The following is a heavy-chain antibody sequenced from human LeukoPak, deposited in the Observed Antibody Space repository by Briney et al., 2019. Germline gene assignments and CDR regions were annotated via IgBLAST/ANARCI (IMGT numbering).Heavy chain of an antibody. CDR1: GYTFTSYG. V-gene: IGHV1-18*01. D-gene: IGHD6-13*01. J-gene: IGHJ1*01. CDR2: ISAYNGNT. Sequence: ASVKVSCKASGYTFTSYGISWVRQAPGQGLEWMGWISAYNGNTNYAQKLQGRVTMTTDTSTSTAYMELRNLRSDDTAVYYCARGSRPAASAEYFQHWGQGTLVTVSS. CDR3: ARGSRPAASAEYFQH.